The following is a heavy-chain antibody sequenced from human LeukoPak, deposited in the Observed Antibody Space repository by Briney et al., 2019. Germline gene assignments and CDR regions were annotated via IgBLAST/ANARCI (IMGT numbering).Heavy chain of an antibody. CDR2: INPNSGGT. Sequence: WASVKVSCKASGYTFTGYYMHWVRQAPGQGLEWMGWINPNSGGTNYAQKFQGRVTMTRDTSISTAYMELSRLRSDDTAVYYCARTMATIKEWFDPWGQGTLVTVSS. J-gene: IGHJ5*02. CDR1: GYTFTGYY. V-gene: IGHV1-2*02. CDR3: ARTMATIKEWFDP. D-gene: IGHD5-24*01.